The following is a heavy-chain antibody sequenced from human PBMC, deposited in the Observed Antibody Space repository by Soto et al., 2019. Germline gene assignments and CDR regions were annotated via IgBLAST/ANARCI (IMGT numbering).Heavy chain of an antibody. CDR1: GFTLSSYW. D-gene: IGHD3-22*01. J-gene: IGHJ4*02. Sequence: PGGSLRLSCAASGFTLSSYWMHWVRQAPGKGLVWVSRINSDGSGTSYADSVKGRFTISRDNAKNTLYLQMNSLRAEDTAVYYCARDPGTGYYDSSGYYYDWGQGTLVTVSS. CDR2: INSDGSGT. V-gene: IGHV3-74*01. CDR3: ARDPGTGYYDSSGYYYD.